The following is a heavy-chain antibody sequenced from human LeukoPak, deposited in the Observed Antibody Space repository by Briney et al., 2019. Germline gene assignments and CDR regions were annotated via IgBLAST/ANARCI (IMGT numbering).Heavy chain of an antibody. Sequence: PGGSLRLSCADSGFTFSNYAMSWVRQAPGKGLEWVSAINGGGGSTYYADSVKGRFTISRDNSKNTLFLQMNSLRVEDTAVYYCVKGPLVRLDYWGQGTLLTVSS. CDR1: GFTFSNYA. CDR2: INGGGGST. J-gene: IGHJ4*02. D-gene: IGHD6-13*01. V-gene: IGHV3-23*01. CDR3: VKGPLVRLDY.